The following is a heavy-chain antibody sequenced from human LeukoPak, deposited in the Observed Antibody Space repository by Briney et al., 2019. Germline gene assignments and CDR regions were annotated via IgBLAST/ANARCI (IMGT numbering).Heavy chain of an antibody. Sequence: SQTLSLTCTVSGGSISSGGYYWSWIRQHPGKGLEWIGYIYYSGSTYYNPSLKSRVTISVDTSKNQFSLKLSSVTAADTAVYYCARDRPGGVVVLDYWGQGTLVTVSS. D-gene: IGHD2-15*01. CDR1: GGSISSGGYY. V-gene: IGHV4-31*03. CDR3: ARDRPGGVVVLDY. J-gene: IGHJ4*02. CDR2: IYYSGST.